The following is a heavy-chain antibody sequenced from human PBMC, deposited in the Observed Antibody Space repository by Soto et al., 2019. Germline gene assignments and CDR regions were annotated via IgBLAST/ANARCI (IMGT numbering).Heavy chain of an antibody. CDR3: GRGGVGYCSGGSCYSGNWFDP. CDR2: INHSGST. J-gene: IGHJ5*02. CDR1: GGSFSGYY. D-gene: IGHD2-15*01. V-gene: IGHV4-34*01. Sequence: SETLSLTCAVYGGSFSGYYWSWIRQPPGKGLEWIGEINHSGSTNYNPSLKSRVTISVDTSKNQFSLKLSSVTAADTAVYYCGRGGVGYCSGGSCYSGNWFDPWGQGTLVTVSS.